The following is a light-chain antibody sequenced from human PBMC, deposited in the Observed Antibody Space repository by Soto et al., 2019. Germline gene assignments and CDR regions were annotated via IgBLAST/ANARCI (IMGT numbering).Light chain of an antibody. CDR2: GAS. J-gene: IGKJ1*01. Sequence: EIVMTQSPATLSVSPGERATLSCRASQSVSSNLAWYQQNPGQAPRLLIYGASIRATGIPARFSGSGSGTEFTLTISSLQSEDFAVYYCQQYSNLPPLTCGQGTKVEIK. V-gene: IGKV3-15*01. CDR1: QSVSSN. CDR3: QQYSNLPPLT.